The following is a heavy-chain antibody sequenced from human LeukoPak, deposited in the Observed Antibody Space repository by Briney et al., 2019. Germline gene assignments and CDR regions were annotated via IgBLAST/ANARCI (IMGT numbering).Heavy chain of an antibody. CDR3: ARGITGHYGNDF. V-gene: IGHV3-23*01. D-gene: IGHD3-9*01. Sequence: PGGSLRLSCAGSGFTFSNYVMSWVRQAPGKGLEWVSCVSGSGGRGATYYTDSVKGRFTISRDNAKNTMYLQMNSLRAEDTAVYYCARGITGHYGNDFWGQGTLVTVSS. CDR2: VSGSGGRGAT. J-gene: IGHJ4*02. CDR1: GFTFSNYV.